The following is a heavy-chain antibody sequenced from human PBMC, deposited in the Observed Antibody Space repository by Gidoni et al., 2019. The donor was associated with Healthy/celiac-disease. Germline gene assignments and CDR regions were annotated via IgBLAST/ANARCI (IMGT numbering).Heavy chain of an antibody. CDR3: ARGRRPDY. CDR1: GGSFSGYY. Sequence: QVQLQQWGAGLLKPSETLSLTCGVHGGSFSGYYWSWIRQPPGKGLEWIGEINHSGSTNYNPSLKSRVTISVDTSKNQFSLKLSSVTAADTAVYYCARGRRPDYWGQGTLVTVSS. V-gene: IGHV4-34*01. J-gene: IGHJ4*02. CDR2: INHSGST.